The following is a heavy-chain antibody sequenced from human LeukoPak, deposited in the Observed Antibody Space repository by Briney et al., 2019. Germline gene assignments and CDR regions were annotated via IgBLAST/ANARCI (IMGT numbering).Heavy chain of an antibody. V-gene: IGHV1-3*01. CDR1: GYTFINHA. Sequence: ASVKVSCKASGYTFINHAIHWVRQAPGQRLEWMGWINDGNGNTKYSQNFQGRITISRDTSATTAYMDLSSLRSEDTAVYYCARRLGRSFDYWGQGTLVTVSS. D-gene: IGHD2-21*01. J-gene: IGHJ4*02. CDR2: INDGNGNT. CDR3: ARRLGRSFDY.